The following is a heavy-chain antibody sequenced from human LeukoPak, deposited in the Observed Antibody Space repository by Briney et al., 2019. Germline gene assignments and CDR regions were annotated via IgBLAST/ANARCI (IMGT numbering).Heavy chain of an antibody. D-gene: IGHD5-18*01. CDR3: ARDPRGELWLLDYYYGMDV. Sequence: QPGGSLRLSCAASGFTVSSNYMSWVRQAPGKGLEWVSVIYSGGSTYYADSVKGRFTISRDNSKNTLYLQMNSLRAEDTAVYYCARDPRGELWLLDYYYGMDVWGQGTTVTVSS. J-gene: IGHJ6*02. CDR1: GFTVSSNY. V-gene: IGHV3-66*01. CDR2: IYSGGST.